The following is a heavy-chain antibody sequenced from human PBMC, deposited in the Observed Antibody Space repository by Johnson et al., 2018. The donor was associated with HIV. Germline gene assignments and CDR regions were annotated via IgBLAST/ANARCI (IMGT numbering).Heavy chain of an antibody. D-gene: IGHD4-17*01. J-gene: IGHJ3*01. CDR2: ISYGGNNK. CDR3: ARGMTTVTNHDAFDV. CDR1: PFTSSSYS. Sequence: QMSLVESGGGVVQPGRSLRLSCAASPFTSSSYSMYWVRKAPCQGLAWVAGISYGGNNKYYAPSVRGGFTISRDNAKNTLYLQMNSLSAEATAVYYCARGMTTVTNHDAFDVWGQGTMVTVSS. V-gene: IGHV3-30-3*01.